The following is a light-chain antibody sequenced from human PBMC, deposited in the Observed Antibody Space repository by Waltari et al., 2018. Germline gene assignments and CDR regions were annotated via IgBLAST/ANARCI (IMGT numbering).Light chain of an antibody. J-gene: IGLJ2*01. CDR2: GVS. V-gene: IGLV2-14*01. Sequence: QSALTQPASVSGSPGQSITISCTGTSSDIGGYNYVSWYQQHPGKAPKLLLYGVSNRHSGVSNRFSGSKSGNTASLTISGLQAEDEADYYCSSYTSSTTLIFGGGTKLTVL. CDR1: SSDIGGYNY. CDR3: SSYTSSTTLI.